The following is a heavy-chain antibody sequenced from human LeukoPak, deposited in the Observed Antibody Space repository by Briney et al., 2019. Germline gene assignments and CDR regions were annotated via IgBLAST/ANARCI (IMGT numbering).Heavy chain of an antibody. V-gene: IGHV4-4*09. CDR3: ARYDSRAYYVLDY. CDR1: GGSISSYY. CDR2: IYTSGST. D-gene: IGHD3-22*01. Sequence: SETLSLTCTVSGGSISSYYWSWIRQPPGKGLEWIGYIYTSGSTNYNPSLKSRVTISVDTSTNQFSLNLTSVTAADTAVYYCARYDSRAYYVLDYWGQGTLVTVSS. J-gene: IGHJ4*02.